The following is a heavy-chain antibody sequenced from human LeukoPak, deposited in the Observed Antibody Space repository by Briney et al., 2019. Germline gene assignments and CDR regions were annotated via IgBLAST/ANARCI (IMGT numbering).Heavy chain of an antibody. D-gene: IGHD4-11*01. CDR1: GFPVRSNC. CDR3: ALGLVTVY. V-gene: IGHV3-66*01. Sequence: PGGSLRLSCRAWGFPVRSNCMSWVRQAPGKGLEWVSVIYSGGSTYYADSVKGRFTISRDNSKNTLYLQMNSLRGEDTAVNKCALGLVTVYWGQGTLVTVSS. CDR2: IYSGGST. J-gene: IGHJ4*02.